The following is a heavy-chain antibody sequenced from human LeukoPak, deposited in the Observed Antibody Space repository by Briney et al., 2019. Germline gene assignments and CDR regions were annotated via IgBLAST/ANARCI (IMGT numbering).Heavy chain of an antibody. V-gene: IGHV4-34*01. Sequence: RPSETLSLTCAVYGGSFSGYYWSWIRQPPGKGLEWIGEINHSGSTNYNPSLKSRVTISVDTSKNQFSLKLSSVTAADTAVYYCARGIAQYYFDYWGQGTLVTVST. CDR3: ARGIAQYYFDY. D-gene: IGHD6-13*01. J-gene: IGHJ4*02. CDR1: GGSFSGYY. CDR2: INHSGST.